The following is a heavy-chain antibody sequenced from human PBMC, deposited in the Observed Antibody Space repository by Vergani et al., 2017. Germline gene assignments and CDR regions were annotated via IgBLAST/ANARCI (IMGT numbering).Heavy chain of an antibody. D-gene: IGHD6-25*01. CDR3: ARVDTQVPATSHFYYMDV. V-gene: IGHV5-51*03. CDR2: IYPGDSKT. Sequence: VHLVQSGAEVKKPGESLKISCGGSGYIFSNYWIAWVRQMPGKGLEWMGIIYPGDSKTKYNPSFQGQVTVSADKSISTAYLQWNTLQAPDTAIYYCARVDTQVPATSHFYYMDVWGKGTTVVVSS. J-gene: IGHJ6*03. CDR1: GYIFSNYW.